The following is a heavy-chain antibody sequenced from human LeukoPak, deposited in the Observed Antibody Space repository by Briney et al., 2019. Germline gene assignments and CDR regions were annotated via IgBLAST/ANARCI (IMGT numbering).Heavy chain of an antibody. J-gene: IGHJ4*02. CDR1: GYTFTCYY. CDR2: IYPNSGAT. CDR3: GTLLSNGPFDY. V-gene: IGHV1-2*02. Sequence: ASVKVSCKASGYTFTCYYMHWVRQAPGQGLEWMGYIYPNSGATKYAQKFQGRVTMTRDTSISTAYMGLSGLGSDDTAVYYCGTLLSNGPFDYWGQGSLVTVSS.